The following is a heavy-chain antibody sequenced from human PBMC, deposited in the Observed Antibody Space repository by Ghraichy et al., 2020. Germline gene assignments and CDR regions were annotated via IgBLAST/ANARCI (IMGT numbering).Heavy chain of an antibody. CDR3: VREALITRAGVETRCQGALLDP. CDR1: GLHLSNNF. CDR2: LYPGGTT. D-gene: IGHD6-13*01. Sequence: GGSLRLSCAASGLHLSNNFMSWVRQAPGKGLEWVSVLYPGGTTYYADSVTGRFTISRDSSKSTLYLQMDSLRDEDTAVYYCVREALITRAGVETRCQGALLDPWGQGTLVTVSS. J-gene: IGHJ5*02. V-gene: IGHV3-66*01.